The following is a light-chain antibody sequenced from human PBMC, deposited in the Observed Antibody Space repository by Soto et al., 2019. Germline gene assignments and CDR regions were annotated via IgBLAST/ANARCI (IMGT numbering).Light chain of an antibody. V-gene: IGKV1-9*01. CDR1: QGISTY. Sequence: DIQLTQSPSFLSASVGDRVAITCRASQGISTYLAWYQQKPGTAPKLLIYAASTLQSGVPSRFSGSGSGTEFTLTISSLQPEDFATYYCQQSSSYPRTFGPGTKVDI. J-gene: IGKJ3*01. CDR2: AAS. CDR3: QQSSSYPRT.